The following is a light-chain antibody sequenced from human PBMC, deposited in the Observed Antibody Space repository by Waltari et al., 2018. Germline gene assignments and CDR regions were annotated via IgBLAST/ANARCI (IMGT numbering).Light chain of an antibody. CDR3: SSYAGSNNLM. CDR1: SSDVGDYYY. CDR2: EVT. V-gene: IGLV2-8*01. J-gene: IGLJ3*02. Sequence: QSALTQPPSASGPPGPSVPISCTASSSDVGDYYYVSWYQQHPSKAPKLMIYEVTKRPSGVPDRFSGSKSGNTAYLTVAGLQAEDEADYYCSSYAGSNNLMFGGGTKVTVL.